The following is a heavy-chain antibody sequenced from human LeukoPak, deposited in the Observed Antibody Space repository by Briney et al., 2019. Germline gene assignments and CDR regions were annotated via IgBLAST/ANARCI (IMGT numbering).Heavy chain of an antibody. J-gene: IGHJ6*03. V-gene: IGHV4-59*01. CDR1: GGSISSYY. CDR3: ARVSRYYGSGRYDYMDV. D-gene: IGHD3-10*01. CDR2: IYYSGST. Sequence: SETLSLTCTVSGGSISSYYWSWIRQPPGKGLEWIGYIYYSGSTNYNPSLKSRVTLSVDTSKNQFSLKLSSVTAADTAVYYCARVSRYYGSGRYDYMDVWGKGTTVTISS.